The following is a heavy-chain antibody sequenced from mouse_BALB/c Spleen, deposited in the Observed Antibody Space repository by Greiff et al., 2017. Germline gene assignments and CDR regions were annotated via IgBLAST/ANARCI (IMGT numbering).Heavy chain of an antibody. V-gene: IGHV14-4*02. J-gene: IGHJ2*01. Sequence: EVQLQQSGAELVRSGASVKLSCTASGFNIKDYYMHWVKQRPEQGLEWIGWIDPEDGDTEYAPKFKGKATMTADTSSNTAYLQLISLTSEDTAVCYCNAWCGKDYWGQGTTLTVSS. CDR3: NAWCGKDY. CDR1: GFNIKDYY. D-gene: IGHD1-1*02. CDR2: IDPEDGDT.